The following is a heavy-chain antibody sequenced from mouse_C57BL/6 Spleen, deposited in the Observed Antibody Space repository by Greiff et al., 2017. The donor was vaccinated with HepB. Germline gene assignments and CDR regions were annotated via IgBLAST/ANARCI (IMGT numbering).Heavy chain of an antibody. D-gene: IGHD2-5*01. CDR3: ARDSNYFYAMDY. Sequence: DVMLVESGGGLVKPGGSLKLSCAASGFTFSSYAMSWVRQTPEKRLEWVATISDGGSYTYYPDNVKGRFTISRDNAKNNLYLQMSHLKSEDTAMYYCARDSNYFYAMDYWGQGTSVTVSS. V-gene: IGHV5-4*03. CDR2: ISDGGSYT. J-gene: IGHJ4*01. CDR1: GFTFSSYA.